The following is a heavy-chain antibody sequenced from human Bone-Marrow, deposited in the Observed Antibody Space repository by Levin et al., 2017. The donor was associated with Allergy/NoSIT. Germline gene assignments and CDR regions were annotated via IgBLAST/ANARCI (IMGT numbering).Heavy chain of an antibody. CDR2: ISGSGSNT. D-gene: IGHD3-22*01. V-gene: IGHV3-23*01. CDR1: GLIFSNYA. CDR3: AGYDTSGYHSPFDY. J-gene: IGHJ4*02. Sequence: SCAASGLIFSNYAMNWVRQAPGKGLEWVSQISGSGSNTHYADSVRGRFTFSRDNSNNTVYLQMNSLRADDTAVYYCAGYDTSGYHSPFDYWGQGPLVTVSS.